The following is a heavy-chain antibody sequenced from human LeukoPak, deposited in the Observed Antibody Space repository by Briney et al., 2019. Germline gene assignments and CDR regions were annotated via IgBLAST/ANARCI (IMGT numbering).Heavy chain of an antibody. V-gene: IGHV1-18*01. CDR1: GYTFTSYG. CDR3: ARDLSGYCSGGSCWLISSYYASSGVDY. CDR2: ISAYNGNK. D-gene: IGHD2-15*01. Sequence: ASVKVSCKASGYTFTSYGISWVRQAPGQGLEWMGWISAYNGNKNYAQKLQGRVTMTTDTSTSRAYMELRRLRSDDTAVYYCARDLSGYCSGGSCWLISSYYASSGVDYWGQGTLVTVSS. J-gene: IGHJ4*02.